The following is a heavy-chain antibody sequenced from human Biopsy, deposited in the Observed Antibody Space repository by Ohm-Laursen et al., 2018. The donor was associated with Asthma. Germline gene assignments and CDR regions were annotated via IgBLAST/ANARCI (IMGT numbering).Heavy chain of an antibody. CDR3: AKRRGYSGHDNDY. CDR2: VSSNGHNK. D-gene: IGHD5-12*01. J-gene: IGHJ4*02. CDR1: GFVFSQSG. Sequence: SLRLSCTASGFVFSQSGMHWVRQAPGKGLEWVALVSSNGHNKYYEDSVKGRFTISRDNSKNTLYLQMNSLRTEDTAVYYCAKRRGYSGHDNDYWGQGTLVIVSS. V-gene: IGHV3-30*18.